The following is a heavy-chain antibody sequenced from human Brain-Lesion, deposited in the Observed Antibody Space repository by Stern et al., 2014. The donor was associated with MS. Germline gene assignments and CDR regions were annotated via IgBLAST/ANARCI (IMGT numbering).Heavy chain of an antibody. CDR1: GGSISSGSDY. CDR3: ASGYRIFDY. D-gene: IGHD5-18*01. V-gene: IGHV4-61*02. Sequence: QVPLQESGPGLVKPSQTLSLTCTVSGGSISSGSDYWSWIRQPAGKGLEWIGRIHPSGSALYPPSLKSRVTISTDTSMNQFSLELISATAADTAIYYCASGYRIFDYWGQGILVTVSS. J-gene: IGHJ4*02. CDR2: IHPSGSA.